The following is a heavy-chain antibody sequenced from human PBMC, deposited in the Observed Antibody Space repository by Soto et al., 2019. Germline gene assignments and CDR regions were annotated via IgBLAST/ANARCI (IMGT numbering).Heavy chain of an antibody. D-gene: IGHD6-6*01. V-gene: IGHV4-59*01. J-gene: IGHJ4*02. Sequence: SETLSLTCTVSGGSISNYYWSWIRQPPGKGLEWIGYIYFSGSTDYNPSLKSRVAISVDTSKNQFSLELTSVTAADTAVYYCASALYTSSFIRPYFDCWGQGTLVTVSS. CDR3: ASALYTSSFIRPYFDC. CDR1: GGSISNYY. CDR2: IYFSGST.